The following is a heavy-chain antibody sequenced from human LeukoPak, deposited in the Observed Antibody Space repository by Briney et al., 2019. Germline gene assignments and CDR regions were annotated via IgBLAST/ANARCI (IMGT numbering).Heavy chain of an antibody. Sequence: SETLSLTCTVSGGSISSSSYYWGCIRQPPGKGLEWIGSIYYSGSTYYNPSLKSRVTISVDTSKNQFSLKLSSVTAADTAVYYCARSDCSSTSCPHAGYYYYMDVWGKGTTVTAPS. CDR1: GGSISSSSYY. J-gene: IGHJ6*03. CDR3: ARSDCSSTSCPHAGYYYYMDV. D-gene: IGHD2-2*01. CDR2: IYYSGST. V-gene: IGHV4-39*01.